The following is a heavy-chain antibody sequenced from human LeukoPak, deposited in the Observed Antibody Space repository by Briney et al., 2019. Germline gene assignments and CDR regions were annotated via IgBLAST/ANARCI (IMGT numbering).Heavy chain of an antibody. J-gene: IGHJ6*03. CDR3: TRSGSYSYYYYYMDV. CDR2: IRYDGSNK. Sequence: PGGSLRLSCAASGFTFSSYGMHWVRQAPGKGLEWVAFIRYDGSNKYYAGSVKGRFTISRDNSKNTLYLQMNSLRAEDTAVYYCTRSGSYSYYYYYMDVWGKGTTVTISS. CDR1: GFTFSSYG. V-gene: IGHV3-30*02. D-gene: IGHD1-26*01.